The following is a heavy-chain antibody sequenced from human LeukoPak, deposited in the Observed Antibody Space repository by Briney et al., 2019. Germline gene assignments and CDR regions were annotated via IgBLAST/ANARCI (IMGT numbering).Heavy chain of an antibody. V-gene: IGHV1-2*02. J-gene: IGHJ6*03. CDR1: GYTFTGYY. D-gene: IGHD3-16*02. Sequence: ASVKVSCKASGYTFTGYYMHWVRQAPGQGLEWMGWINPNSGGTNYAQKFQGRVTMTRDTSISTAYMELSRLRSDDTAVYYCARAIMITFGGVIDHSYYYYYMDVRGKGTTVTVSS. CDR2: INPNSGGT. CDR3: ARAIMITFGGVIDHSYYYYYMDV.